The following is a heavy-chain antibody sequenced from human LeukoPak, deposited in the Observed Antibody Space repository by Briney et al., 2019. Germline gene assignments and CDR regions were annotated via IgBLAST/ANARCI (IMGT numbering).Heavy chain of an antibody. CDR2: LNPNTGGT. D-gene: IGHD3-3*01. Sequence: ASVKVSCKASGYTFTGYYMYWGRQAPGQGLEWVGFLNPNTGGTSYAQKFQARVTMTRDTSISTAHMELSGLRSDDTAVYYCARRYDFWSGYPTAFDYWGQGTLVTVSS. V-gene: IGHV1-2*02. CDR3: ARRYDFWSGYPTAFDY. CDR1: GYTFTGYY. J-gene: IGHJ4*02.